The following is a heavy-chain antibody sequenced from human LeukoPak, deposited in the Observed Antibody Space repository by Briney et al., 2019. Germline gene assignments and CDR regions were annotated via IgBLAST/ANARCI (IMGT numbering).Heavy chain of an antibody. CDR2: ISSSSSYI. V-gene: IGHV3-21*01. Sequence: PGGSLRLSCAASGFTFSDYTMNWVRQAPGKGLEWVSSISSSSSYIYYADSVKGRFTISRDNAKNSLYLQMNSLRAEDTAVYYCARDGSGWYTGYYYYMDVWGKGTTVTVSS. J-gene: IGHJ6*03. CDR1: GFTFSDYT. D-gene: IGHD6-19*01. CDR3: ARDGSGWYTGYYYYMDV.